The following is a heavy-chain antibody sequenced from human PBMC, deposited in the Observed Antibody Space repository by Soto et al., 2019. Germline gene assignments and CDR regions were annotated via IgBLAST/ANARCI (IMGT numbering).Heavy chain of an antibody. CDR1: GYSFSNYW. V-gene: IGHV5-51*01. Sequence: GESLKISCKASGYSFSNYWVGWVRQMPGKGLEWMAIDNPGDSESRYSPSFQGQVTISADKSISTTYLQWNSLKASDTAMYYCARPSNNCVAYWGQGTLVTVSS. J-gene: IGHJ4*02. CDR3: ARPSNNCVAY. CDR2: DNPGDSES. D-gene: IGHD1-20*01.